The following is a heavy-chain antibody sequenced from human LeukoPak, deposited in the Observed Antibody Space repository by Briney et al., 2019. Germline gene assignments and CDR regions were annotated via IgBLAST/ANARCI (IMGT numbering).Heavy chain of an antibody. CDR2: IHSGGTT. Sequence: SETLSLTCTVSGDSITDDYYTWIRQPAGRGLEWIGRIHSGGTTNYNPSLMSRVTLSIDKSMKHISLRLTSVTAADTALYYCARDNGSGYTKGYEHYYYYLDVWGKGTTVTVSS. J-gene: IGHJ6*03. CDR3: ARDNGSGYTKGYEHYYYYLDV. V-gene: IGHV4-4*07. D-gene: IGHD3-3*02. CDR1: GDSITDDY.